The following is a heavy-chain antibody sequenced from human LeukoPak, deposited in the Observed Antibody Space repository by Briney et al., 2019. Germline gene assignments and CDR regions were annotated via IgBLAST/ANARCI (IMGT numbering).Heavy chain of an antibody. CDR3: TRGGGGRPFDY. Sequence: PGGSLRLSCAASGFPFSSYWMHWVRQAPGKGLVWVSRINPDGSSTTYADSVKGRSTISRDNAKNTLYLQMNSLTAEDTAVYYCTRGGGGRPFDYWGQGTLVTVSS. D-gene: IGHD3-16*01. CDR1: GFPFSSYW. V-gene: IGHV3-74*01. CDR2: INPDGSST. J-gene: IGHJ4*02.